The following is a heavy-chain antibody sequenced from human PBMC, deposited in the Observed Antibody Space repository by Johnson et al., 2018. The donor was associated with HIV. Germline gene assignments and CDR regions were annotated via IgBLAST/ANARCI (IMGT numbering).Heavy chain of an antibody. D-gene: IGHD2-21*01. Sequence: VQLVESGGGLVQPGRSLRLSCAASGFTFSDHYMTWIRQAPGKGLECISSISSSGRTTYYADSVKGRFTISRNNVQNSMLLQMNSLRADDTAVYFCVRRMVVGYVAFDIWGQGTMVSVSS. CDR2: ISSSGRTT. V-gene: IGHV3-11*04. CDR1: GFTFSDHY. CDR3: VRRMVVGYVAFDI. J-gene: IGHJ3*02.